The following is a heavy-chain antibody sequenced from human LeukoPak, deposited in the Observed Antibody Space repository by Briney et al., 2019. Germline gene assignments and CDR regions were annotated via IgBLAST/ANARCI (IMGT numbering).Heavy chain of an antibody. CDR2: IYPGESDT. D-gene: IGHD4-11*01. V-gene: IGHV5-51*01. CDR1: GYSFTSYW. J-gene: IGHJ4*02. Sequence: GESLKISCKGSGYSFTSYWIGWVRQMPGKGLEWMGIIYPGESDTKYSPSFQGQVTISADKSLSTAYLQWGSLKASDPAVYYCARTHSNYMIDYWGQGTLVTVSS. CDR3: ARTHSNYMIDY.